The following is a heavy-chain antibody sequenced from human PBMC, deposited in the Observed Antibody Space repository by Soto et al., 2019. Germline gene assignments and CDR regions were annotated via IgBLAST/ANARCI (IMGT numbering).Heavy chain of an antibody. J-gene: IGHJ4*02. V-gene: IGHV4-34*01. CDR1: GGSFSGYY. CDR3: VRVKMYCSGGSCYPYYFDY. Sequence: PETLSLTCAVYGGSFSGYYWSWISQPPGKGMEWIGEINHSGSTNYNPSLKCRVTISVDTSKNQFSLKLSSVTAADTAVYYCVRVKMYCSGGSCYPYYFDYWGQGTLVTVSS. CDR2: INHSGST. D-gene: IGHD2-15*01.